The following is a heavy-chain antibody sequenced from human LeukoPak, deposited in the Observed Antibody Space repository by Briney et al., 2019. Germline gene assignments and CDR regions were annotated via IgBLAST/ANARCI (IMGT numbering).Heavy chain of an antibody. J-gene: IGHJ4*02. CDR2: IKRDGGEK. CDR3: ARDNVPSTTWVGPRLRRRLNSYFDY. D-gene: IGHD5-12*01. V-gene: IGHV3-7*01. CDR1: GFTSSSYW. Sequence: GGSLRLSCAASGFTSSSYWMSWVRQAPGKGLEWVANIKRDGGEKYYVDSVKGRFTISRDNARNSLYLQMNSLRAEDTAVYYCARDNVPSTTWVGPRLRRRLNSYFDYWGQGTLVTVSS.